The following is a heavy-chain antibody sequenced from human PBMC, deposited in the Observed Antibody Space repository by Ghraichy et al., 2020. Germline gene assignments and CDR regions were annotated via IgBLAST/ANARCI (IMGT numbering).Heavy chain of an antibody. CDR3: ARDKDLQLATKYGMDV. CDR2: INPSGGST. V-gene: IGHV1-46*03. CDR1: GYTFTSYY. J-gene: IGHJ6*02. D-gene: IGHD6-6*01. Sequence: ASVKVSCKASGYTFTSYYMHWVRQAPGQGLEWMGIINPSGGSTSYAQKFQGRVTMTRDTSTSTVYMELSSLRSEDTAVYYCARDKDLQLATKYGMDVWGQGTTVTVSS.